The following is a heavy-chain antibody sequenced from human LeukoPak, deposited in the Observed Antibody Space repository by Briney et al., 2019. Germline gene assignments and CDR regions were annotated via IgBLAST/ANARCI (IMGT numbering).Heavy chain of an antibody. Sequence: SETLSLTCTVSGGSISSYYWSWIRQPPGKGLEWIGYIYYSGSTNYNPSLKSRVTISVDTSKNQFSLKLSSVTAADTAVYYCARGDGYNLNAFDIWGQGIMVTVSS. J-gene: IGHJ3*02. D-gene: IGHD5-24*01. CDR3: ARGDGYNLNAFDI. CDR2: IYYSGST. CDR1: GGSISSYY. V-gene: IGHV4-59*01.